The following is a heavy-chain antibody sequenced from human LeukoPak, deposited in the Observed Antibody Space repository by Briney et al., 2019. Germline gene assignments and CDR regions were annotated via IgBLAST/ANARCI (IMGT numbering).Heavy chain of an antibody. CDR3: ARGRGWESGLFDS. J-gene: IGHJ4*02. D-gene: IGHD1-26*01. CDR1: GGSISSGGYS. V-gene: IGHV4-30-2*01. Sequence: PSETLSLTCAISGGSISSGGYSWNWIRQPPGKGLQWIGYIYLGGTTYYNPSLKSRVIISVDRSKNQFSLKLSSVTAADTAVYYCARGRGWESGLFDSWGQGTLVTVSS. CDR2: IYLGGTT.